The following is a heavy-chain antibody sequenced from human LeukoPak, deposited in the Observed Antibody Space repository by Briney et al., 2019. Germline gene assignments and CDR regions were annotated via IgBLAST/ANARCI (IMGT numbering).Heavy chain of an antibody. V-gene: IGHV3-30*18. CDR3: AKSEGSSSARRFDY. CDR1: GFTFSKYG. J-gene: IGHJ4*02. CDR2: ISSDGSEE. Sequence: GGSLRLSCAVSGFTFSKYGMHWVRQAQGKGLEWVAVISSDGSEEYYADSVKGRFTISRDNSKNTLYLQMNSLRAEDTAAYYCAKSEGSSSARRFDYWGQGTLVTVSS. D-gene: IGHD6-19*01.